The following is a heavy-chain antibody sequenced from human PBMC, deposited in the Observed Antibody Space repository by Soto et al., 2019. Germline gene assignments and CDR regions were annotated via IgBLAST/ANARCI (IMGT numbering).Heavy chain of an antibody. J-gene: IGHJ3*02. CDR3: ASVDDSSGYRAEAFDI. CDR2: IYHSGST. CDR1: GGSISSSNW. Sequence: SETLSLTCAVSGGSISSSNWWSWVRQPPGKGLEWIGEIYHSGSTNYNPSLKSRVTISVDKSKNQFSLKLSSVTAADTAVYYCASVDDSSGYRAEAFDIWGQGTMVPVSS. D-gene: IGHD3-22*01. V-gene: IGHV4-4*02.